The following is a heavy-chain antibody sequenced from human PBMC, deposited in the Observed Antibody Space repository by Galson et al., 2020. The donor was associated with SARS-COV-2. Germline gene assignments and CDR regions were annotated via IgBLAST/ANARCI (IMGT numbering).Heavy chain of an antibody. J-gene: IGHJ6*02. CDR1: GFTFNNYA. V-gene: IGHV3-23*01. Sequence: ASVKVSCAASGFTFNNYAMSWVRQAPGKGLEWVSGISGSGSSTFYADSVKGRFTVSRDNSKNTLYLQMNSLRADDTAVYYCAKSGSFYPSGGMDVWGQGTTVTVSS. D-gene: IGHD3-10*01. CDR2: ISGSGSST. CDR3: AKSGSFYPSGGMDV.